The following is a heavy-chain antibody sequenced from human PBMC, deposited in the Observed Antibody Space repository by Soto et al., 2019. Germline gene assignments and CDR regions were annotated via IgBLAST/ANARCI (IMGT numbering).Heavy chain of an antibody. CDR3: AADQDSSGYYGSSRKFDY. Sequence: VASVKVSCKASGFTFTSSAVQWVRQARGQRLEWIGWIVVGSGNTNYAQKFQERVTITRDMSTSTAYMELSSLRSEDTAVYYCAADQDSSGYYGSSRKFDYWGQGTLVTVSS. CDR1: GFTFTSSA. J-gene: IGHJ4*02. D-gene: IGHD3-22*01. CDR2: IVVGSGNT. V-gene: IGHV1-58*01.